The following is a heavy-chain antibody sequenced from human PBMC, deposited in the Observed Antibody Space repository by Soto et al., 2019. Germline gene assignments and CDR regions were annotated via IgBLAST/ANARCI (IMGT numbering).Heavy chain of an antibody. CDR3: ASRERVDAFDI. J-gene: IGHJ3*02. CDR1: GGSFRRYA. Sequence: QVLLVQSGAEVKKPGSSVKVSCKVSGGSFRRYAISWVRQAPGQGLEWMGGIIPILGSPNYAQKFQDRVTIIADESTSTTYMELSSLRSEDAAVYYGASRERVDAFDIWGQGTMVTVSS. CDR2: IIPILGSP. V-gene: IGHV1-69*01. D-gene: IGHD1-26*01.